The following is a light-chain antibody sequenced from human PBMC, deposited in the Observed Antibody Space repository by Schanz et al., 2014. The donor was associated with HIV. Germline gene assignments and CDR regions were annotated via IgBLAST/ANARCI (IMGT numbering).Light chain of an antibody. V-gene: IGKV1-5*03. CDR3: QQSYSATPYT. J-gene: IGKJ2*01. CDR1: QSISEW. CDR2: EAS. Sequence: DIQMTQSPSTLSASIGDRITITCRASQSISEWLAWYQQKPGQAPNLLISEASTLESGVPSRFSGTGSGTHFTLTITSLQFDDFATYYCQQSYSATPYTFGQGTRLEIK.